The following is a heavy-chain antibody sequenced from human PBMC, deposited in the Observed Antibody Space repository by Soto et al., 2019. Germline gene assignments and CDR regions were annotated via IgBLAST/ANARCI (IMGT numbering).Heavy chain of an antibody. CDR1: GFTFDDYA. CDR2: ISWNSGSI. Sequence: PGGSLRLSCAASGFTFDDYAMHWVRQAPGKGLEWVSGISWNSGSIGYADSVKGRFTISRDNAKNSLYLQMNSLRAEDTALYYCAKVRSPNYYDSSGYFDYWGHGTLVTVSS. J-gene: IGHJ5*01. CDR3: AKVRSPNYYDSSGYFDY. D-gene: IGHD3-22*01. V-gene: IGHV3-9*01.